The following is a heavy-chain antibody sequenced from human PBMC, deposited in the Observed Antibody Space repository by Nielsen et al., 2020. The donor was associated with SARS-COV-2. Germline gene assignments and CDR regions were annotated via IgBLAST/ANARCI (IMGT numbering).Heavy chain of an antibody. Sequence: SETLSLTCTVSGGSISSYYWSWIRQPPGKGLEWIGYIYYSGSTNYNPSLKSRVTISVDTSKNQFSLRLGSVTAADTAVYYCARGVSSYFYYYMDVWGKGTTVTVSS. V-gene: IGHV4-59*12. CDR1: GGSISSYY. J-gene: IGHJ6*03. CDR3: ARGVSSYFYYYMDV. CDR2: IYYSGST.